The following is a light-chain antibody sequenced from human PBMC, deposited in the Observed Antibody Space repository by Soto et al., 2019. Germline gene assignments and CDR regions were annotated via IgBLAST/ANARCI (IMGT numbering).Light chain of an antibody. CDR1: QSISSSY. CDR3: QQYGRSSYT. Sequence: EIVLTQSPGTLSLSPGERATLSCRASQSISSSYLAWYQQKPGQAPRLLIFGASSRATGIPDRFSGSGSGTDFTLTISRLEPEDFAVYFCQQYGRSSYTFGQGTQLEIK. CDR2: GAS. V-gene: IGKV3-20*01. J-gene: IGKJ2*01.